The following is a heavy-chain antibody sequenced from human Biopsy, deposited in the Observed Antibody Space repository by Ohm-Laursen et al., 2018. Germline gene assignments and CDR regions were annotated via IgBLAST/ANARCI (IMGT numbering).Heavy chain of an antibody. J-gene: IGHJ1*01. CDR2: NIPILGTG. CDR1: GGTFSNYG. Sequence: SVKVSCNAPGGTFSNYGVNWVRQAPGQGLEWLGGNIPILGTGNYAQKFQDRVTVAADTSTSTATMELRSLRSDDTAVYYCATKLTGYFHHWGQGTLVIASS. V-gene: IGHV1-69*06. CDR3: ATKLTGYFHH. D-gene: IGHD3-9*01.